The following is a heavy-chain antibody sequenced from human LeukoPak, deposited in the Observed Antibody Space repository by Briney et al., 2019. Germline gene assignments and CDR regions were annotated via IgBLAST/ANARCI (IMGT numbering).Heavy chain of an antibody. Sequence: PGGSLRLSCAASGFTFDDYAMHWVRQAPGKGLEWVSGISWNSGSIGYADSVKGRFTISRDNAKNSLYLQMNSLRAEDTALYYCAKDNFGPFDYWGQGTLVTVSS. V-gene: IGHV3-9*01. CDR1: GFTFDDYA. CDR2: ISWNSGSI. J-gene: IGHJ4*02. CDR3: AKDNFGPFDY. D-gene: IGHD3-10*01.